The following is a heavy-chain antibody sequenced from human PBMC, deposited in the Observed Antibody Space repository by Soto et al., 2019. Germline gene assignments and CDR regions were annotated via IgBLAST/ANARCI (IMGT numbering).Heavy chain of an antibody. J-gene: IGHJ4*02. CDR3: ARDHYGDYGQYYFDY. CDR2: IYYSGST. Sequence: SSETLSLTCTVSGGSISSYYWSWIRQPPGKGLEWIGYIYYSGSTNYNPSLKSRVTISVDTSKNQFSLKLSSVTAADTAVYYCARDHYGDYGQYYFDYWGQGILVTVSS. D-gene: IGHD4-17*01. V-gene: IGHV4-59*01. CDR1: GGSISSYY.